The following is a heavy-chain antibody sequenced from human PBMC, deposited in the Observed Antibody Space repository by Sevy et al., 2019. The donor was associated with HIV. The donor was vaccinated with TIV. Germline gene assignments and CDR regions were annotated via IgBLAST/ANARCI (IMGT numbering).Heavy chain of an antibody. CDR3: ARHYRWSQTAYYYYYLDV. V-gene: IGHV4-39*01. J-gene: IGHJ6*03. CDR1: GGSIASSSYS. Sequence: SETLSLTCIVSGGSIASSSYSWGWIRQPPGKGLEWIGNIFYSGNTYYNPSLKSRVTISVDTSKNQFSLKLSSVIAADTAVYYCARHYRWSQTAYYYYYLDVWGKGTTVTVSS. D-gene: IGHD3-16*02. CDR2: IFYSGNT.